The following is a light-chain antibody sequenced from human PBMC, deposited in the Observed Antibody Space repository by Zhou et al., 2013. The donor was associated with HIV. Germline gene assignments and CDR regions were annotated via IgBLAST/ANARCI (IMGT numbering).Light chain of an antibody. CDR2: AAS. CDR3: QQADSFPLT. CDR1: QDISSW. Sequence: DIQMTQSPSSLSASVGDRVTITCQASQDISSWLAWYQQKPGQAPKFLIYAASRLQTWVPSRFSGSGSGTDFTLTISSLQPEDFATYYCQQADSFPLTFGGGTKVE. J-gene: IGKJ4*01. V-gene: IGKV1-12*01.